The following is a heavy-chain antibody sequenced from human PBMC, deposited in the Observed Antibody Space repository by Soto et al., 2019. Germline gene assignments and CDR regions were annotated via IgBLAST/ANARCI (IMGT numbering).Heavy chain of an antibody. CDR1: GGTISSGGYY. J-gene: IGHJ6*01. D-gene: IGHD6-6*01. CDR2: NYYSGIT. CDR3: ARVSSIVGIKYSMDV. Sequence: SETLSLTCSVAGGTISSGGYYWTWIRQHPGKGLEWIGYNYYSGITYYNPSLKSRVSISLDTSKNQFSVKLSSVTAADTAVYYCARVSSIVGIKYSMDVSGQGTTVTVSS. V-gene: IGHV4-31*03.